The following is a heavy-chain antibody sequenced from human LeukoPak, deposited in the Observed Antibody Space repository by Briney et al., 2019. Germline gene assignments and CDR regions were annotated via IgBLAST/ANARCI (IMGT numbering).Heavy chain of an antibody. Sequence: ASVKVSCKTSGYTFTGYYMHWVRQAPGQGLDWMGWINPNSGGTNYLQRFQGGVTMTRDTSFSTVYMELSRLRSDDTAVYYCARGEFSSSYRLVYWGQGTLVTVSS. CDR2: INPNSGGT. CDR3: ARGEFSSSYRLVY. D-gene: IGHD6-6*01. J-gene: IGHJ4*02. V-gene: IGHV1-2*02. CDR1: GYTFTGYY.